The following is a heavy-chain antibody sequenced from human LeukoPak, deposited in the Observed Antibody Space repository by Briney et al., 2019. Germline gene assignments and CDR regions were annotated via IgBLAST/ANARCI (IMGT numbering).Heavy chain of an antibody. D-gene: IGHD5-18*01. CDR3: ARELVGDVDTAMVTDY. CDR1: GFTVSSNY. V-gene: IGHV3-53*01. Sequence: GGSLRLSCAASGFTVSSNYMSWVRQAPGKGLEWVSVIYSGGSTYYADSVEGRFTISRDNSKNTLYLQMNSLRAEDTAVYYCARELVGDVDTAMVTDYWGQGTLVTVSS. J-gene: IGHJ4*02. CDR2: IYSGGST.